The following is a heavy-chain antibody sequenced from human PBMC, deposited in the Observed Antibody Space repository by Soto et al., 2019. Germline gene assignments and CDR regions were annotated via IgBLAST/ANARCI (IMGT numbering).Heavy chain of an antibody. V-gene: IGHV3-23*01. D-gene: IGHD2-8*01. Sequence: GESLKISCAASGFTFSSYAMSWVRQAPGKGLEWVSAISGSGGSTYYADSLKGRFTISRDKSKNTLYLQMISLRAEDTAVYYCAKDPMYDFVYWGQGTLVTVSS. CDR3: AKDPMYDFVY. J-gene: IGHJ4*02. CDR2: ISGSGGST. CDR1: GFTFSSYA.